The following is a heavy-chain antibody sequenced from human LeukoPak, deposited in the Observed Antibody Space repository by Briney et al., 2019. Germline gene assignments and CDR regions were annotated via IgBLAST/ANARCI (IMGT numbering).Heavy chain of an antibody. J-gene: IGHJ4*02. CDR3: AIEWDCGDFDTLL. Sequence: PGGSLRLSCAASGFSFSSYEMSWVRQAPGKGLGWGSYISSSGNSLYYADSVKGRFTISRDNAENSLFLQMNSLRAEGTGVYCCAIEWDCGDFDTLLWGQGTLVTVSS. V-gene: IGHV3-48*03. CDR1: GFSFSSYE. CDR2: ISSSGNSL. D-gene: IGHD4-17*01.